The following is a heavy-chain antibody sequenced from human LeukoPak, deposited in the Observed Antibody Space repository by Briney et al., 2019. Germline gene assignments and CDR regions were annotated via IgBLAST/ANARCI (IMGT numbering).Heavy chain of an antibody. CDR2: ISSSGSTI. V-gene: IGHV3-11*04. D-gene: IGHD3-10*01. J-gene: IGHJ5*02. CDR1: GFTFSDYY. Sequence: PGRSLRLSRAASGFTFSDYYMSWIRQAPGKGLEWVSYISSSGSTIYYADSVKGRFTISRDNAKNSLYLQMNSLRAEDTAVYYCARMWFGEESNWFDPWGQGTLVTVSS. CDR3: ARMWFGEESNWFDP.